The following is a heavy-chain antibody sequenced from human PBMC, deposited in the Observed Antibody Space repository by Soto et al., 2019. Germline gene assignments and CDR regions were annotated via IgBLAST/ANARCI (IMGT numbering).Heavy chain of an antibody. CDR2: IYPGDSDT. V-gene: IGHV5-51*01. J-gene: IGHJ6*02. CDR3: ARLAARHPYSYYYYGMDV. Sequence: PGESLKISCKGSGYSFTSYWIGWVRQMPGKGLEWMGIIYPGDSDTRYSPSFQGQVTISADKSISTAYLQWSSLKASDTAMYYCARLAARHPYSYYYYGMDVWGQGTTVTVSS. D-gene: IGHD6-6*01. CDR1: GYSFTSYW.